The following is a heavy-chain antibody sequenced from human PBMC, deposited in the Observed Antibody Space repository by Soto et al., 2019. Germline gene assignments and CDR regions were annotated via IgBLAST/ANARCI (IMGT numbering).Heavy chain of an antibody. V-gene: IGHV5-51*01. CDR2: IYPGDSDT. J-gene: IGHJ4*02. D-gene: IGHD3-10*01. CDR1: GYSFTSYW. CDR3: ARQGRAVSSYYFEY. Sequence: LGESLKISCKGSGYSFTSYWIGWVRQMPGKGLEWMGIIYPGDSDTRYSPSFQGQVTISRDNSKNTLYLQMGSLRAEDMAVYYCARQGRAVSSYYFEYWGQGTLVTVSS.